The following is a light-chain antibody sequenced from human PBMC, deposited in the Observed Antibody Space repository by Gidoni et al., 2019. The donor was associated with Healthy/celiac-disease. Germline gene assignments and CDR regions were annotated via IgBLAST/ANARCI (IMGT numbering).Light chain of an antibody. V-gene: IGKV3-20*01. CDR1: HSGSTSY. CDR2: TAS. J-gene: IGKJ4*01. Sequence: EIVLTQSPGTLSLSPGERATLSCSASHSGSTSYLAWYQQKPGQAPRSFIYTASSRSTGIPHRVTGSGYGTDFTLTIRRVEREEIAVYNCQKYGRTSPTFGGGTKVEIK. CDR3: QKYGRTSPT.